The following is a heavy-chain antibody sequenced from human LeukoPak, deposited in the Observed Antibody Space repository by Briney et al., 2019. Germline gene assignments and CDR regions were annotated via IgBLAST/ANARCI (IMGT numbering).Heavy chain of an antibody. CDR2: ISSSSSYI. V-gene: IGHV3-21*01. D-gene: IGHD6-19*01. J-gene: IGHJ4*02. CDR1: GFTFSSYS. CDR3: ARGWGRAIALAGTHY. Sequence: GGSLRLSCAASGFTFSSYSMNWVRQAPGKGLEWLSSISSSSSYIYYADSVKGRFTISRDNAKNSLYLQMNSLSAEDTAVYYCARGWGRAIALAGTHYWGQGTLVTVSS.